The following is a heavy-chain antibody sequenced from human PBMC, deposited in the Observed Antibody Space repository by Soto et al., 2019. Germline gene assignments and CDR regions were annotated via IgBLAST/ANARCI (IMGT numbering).Heavy chain of an antibody. J-gene: IGHJ4*02. CDR1: GFTFSNCA. V-gene: IGHV3-23*01. CDR3: AKGGRHRASDY. CDR2: LGGGNDV. Sequence: PGGSLRLSCEASGFTFSNCAMSWVRQAPGEGPEWVSTLGGGNDVFYADSVKGRFTISRDDSRNTLYLRMDNLRVEDTAIYFCAKGGRHRASDYWGQGTLVTVSS.